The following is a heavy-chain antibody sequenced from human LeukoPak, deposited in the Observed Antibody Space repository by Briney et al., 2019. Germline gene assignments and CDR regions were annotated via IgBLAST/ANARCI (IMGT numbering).Heavy chain of an antibody. J-gene: IGHJ4*02. CDR1: GYTFTAYY. CDR3: ARDARLGAGYGDDGSNVA. D-gene: IGHD4-17*01. Sequence: GPSVKVSCKASGYTFTAYYMHWVRQAPGQGLEWMGWINSSSGGTNYAQKFQGRVTMTRDTSISTAYMELSSLRSDDTAGYYCARDARLGAGYGDDGSNVAWGQGTLVTVSS. CDR2: INSSSGGT. V-gene: IGHV1-2*02.